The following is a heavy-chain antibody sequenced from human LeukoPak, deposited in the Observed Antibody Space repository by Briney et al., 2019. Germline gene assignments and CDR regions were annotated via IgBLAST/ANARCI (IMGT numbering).Heavy chain of an antibody. CDR3: ARTDYGDYGILDY. CDR2: FYYTGST. Sequence: PSETLSLTCTVSGGSISGYYWSWIRQPPGKGLEWIGYFYYTGSTDYNPSLKSRVTISIDTSENKCSLKLTSVTAADTAVYYCARTDYGDYGILDYWGQGTLVTVSS. D-gene: IGHD4-17*01. CDR1: GGSISGYY. J-gene: IGHJ4*02. V-gene: IGHV4-59*01.